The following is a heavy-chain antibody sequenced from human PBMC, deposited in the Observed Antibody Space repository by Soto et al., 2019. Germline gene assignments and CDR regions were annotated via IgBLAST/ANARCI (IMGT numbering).Heavy chain of an antibody. V-gene: IGHV1-8*01. CDR3: ARGFDVVDYRYAQAFDI. Sequence: ASVKVSCKASGYTFTSYDINWVRQATGQGLEWMGWMNPNSGNTGYAQKFQGRVTMTRNTSISTAYMELSSLRSEDTAVYYCARGFDVVDYRYAQAFDIWGQGTMVTVSS. CDR1: GYTFTSYD. CDR2: MNPNSGNT. J-gene: IGHJ3*02. D-gene: IGHD2-2*01.